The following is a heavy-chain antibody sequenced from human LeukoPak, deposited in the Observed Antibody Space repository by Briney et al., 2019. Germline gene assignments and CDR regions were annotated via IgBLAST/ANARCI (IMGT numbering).Heavy chain of an antibody. V-gene: IGHV3-30*02. D-gene: IGHD3-22*01. J-gene: IGHJ3*02. CDR1: GFTFRSYG. Sequence: GGPLRLSCAASGFTFRSYGKHWVRQAPAKGLEWVAFIRYDGSNKYYADSVKGRFTISRDNSKNTLYLQMNSLRAEDTAVYYCAKVGTYYYDSSGSAGAFDIWGQGTMVTVSS. CDR2: IRYDGSNK. CDR3: AKVGTYYYDSSGSAGAFDI.